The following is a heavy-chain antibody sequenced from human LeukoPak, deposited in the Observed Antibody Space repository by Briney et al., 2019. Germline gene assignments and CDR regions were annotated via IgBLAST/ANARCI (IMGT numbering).Heavy chain of an antibody. CDR3: ARVQGYFHEDSLSFDY. Sequence: GGSLRLSCAASGFSFSSYALHWVRQAPGKGLEWVAVISYDGSNKYYADSVKGRFTISRDTSKNTLYLQMNSLRAEDTAVYYCARVQGYFHEDSLSFDYWGQGALVTVSS. CDR1: GFSFSSYA. J-gene: IGHJ4*02. D-gene: IGHD5-18*01. V-gene: IGHV3-30-3*01. CDR2: ISYDGSNK.